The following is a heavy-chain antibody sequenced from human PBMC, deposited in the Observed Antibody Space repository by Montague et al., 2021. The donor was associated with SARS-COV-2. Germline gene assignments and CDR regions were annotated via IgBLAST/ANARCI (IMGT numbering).Heavy chain of an antibody. J-gene: IGHJ6*04. D-gene: IGHD2-21*02. CDR2: ITGSGSTP. CDR3: ARRRIKDILLVLPAPHLDV. Sequence: SLRPSRAASDFTFSDYSMTWVRQAPGKGPEWVSFITGSGSTPYYSDSSXVRFTISRDNSRSTLYLQMNSLRVEDTAVYYCARRRIKDILLVLPAPHLDVWGKGTTVTVSS. V-gene: IGHV3-23*01. CDR1: DFTFSDYS.